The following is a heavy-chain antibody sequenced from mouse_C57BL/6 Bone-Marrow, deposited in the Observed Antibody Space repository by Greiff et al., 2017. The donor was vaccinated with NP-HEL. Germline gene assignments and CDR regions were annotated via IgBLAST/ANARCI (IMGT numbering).Heavy chain of an antibody. J-gene: IGHJ3*01. CDR1: GYAFTNYL. V-gene: IGHV1-54*01. CDR3: ASLFAY. Sequence: VKLQESGAELVRPGTSVKVSCKASGYAFTNYLIEWVKQRPGQGLEWIGVINPGSGGTNYNEKFKGKATLTADKSSSTAYMQLSSLTSEDSAVYFCASLFAYWGQGTLVTVSA. CDR2: INPGSGGT.